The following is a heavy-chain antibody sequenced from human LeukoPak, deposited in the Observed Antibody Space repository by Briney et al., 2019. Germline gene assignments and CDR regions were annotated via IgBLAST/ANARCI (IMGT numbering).Heavy chain of an antibody. CDR2: INPNSGGT. CDR3: ARGVGRWSFGLYYYMDV. V-gene: IGHV1-2*02. CDR1: GYTFTGYY. J-gene: IGHJ6*03. D-gene: IGHD3/OR15-3a*01. Sequence: GASVKVSCKASGYTFTGYYMHWVRQAPGQGLEWMGWINPNSGGTNYAQKFQGRVTMTRDTSISTAYMELSRLRSDDTAVYYCARGVGRWSFGLYYYMDVWGKGTTVTVSS.